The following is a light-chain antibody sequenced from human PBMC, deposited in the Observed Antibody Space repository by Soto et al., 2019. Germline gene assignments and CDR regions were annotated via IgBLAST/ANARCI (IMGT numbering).Light chain of an antibody. CDR2: DAS. Sequence: EDVLTESQGTSPLSPGERANLSCRASQSVSNNYLAWYQQIPGQAPRLLISDASTRATCIPARFSGSVSGTDFTLTIIGLEPEHFGFYSCQKCSNWRQFMLGRGTKVDIK. V-gene: IGKV3D-20*02. J-gene: IGKJ1*01. CDR3: QKCSNWRQFM. CDR1: QSVSNNY.